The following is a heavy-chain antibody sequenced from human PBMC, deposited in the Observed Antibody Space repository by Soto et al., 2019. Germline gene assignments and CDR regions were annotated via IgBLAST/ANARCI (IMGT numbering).Heavy chain of an antibody. D-gene: IGHD5-18*01. V-gene: IGHV1-46*01. CDR3: ARGTKADTPMVTNWFDP. CDR2: INPSGGIT. CDR1: GYTFTSDY. Sequence: ASVKGSCKASGYTFTSDYMHWVRQAPGQGLEWMEIINPSGGITSYAQKFQGRVTMTRDTSTSTVYMELSSLRSEDTAVYYCARGTKADTPMVTNWFDPWGQGTLVTVS. J-gene: IGHJ5*02.